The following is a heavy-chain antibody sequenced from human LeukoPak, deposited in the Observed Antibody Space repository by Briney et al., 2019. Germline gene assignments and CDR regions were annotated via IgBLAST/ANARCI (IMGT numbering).Heavy chain of an antibody. CDR1: GFTFSSYA. V-gene: IGHV3-23*01. CDR3: AKVRGGNDYGDYWDAFDI. J-gene: IGHJ3*02. CDR2: ISRSGGST. D-gene: IGHD4-17*01. Sequence: GGSLRLSCAASGFTFSSYAMSWVRQAPGKGLEWVSPISRSGGSTYYADSVKGRFTISRDNSKNTLYLQMNSLRAEDTAVYYCAKVRGGNDYGDYWDAFDIWGQGTMVTVSS.